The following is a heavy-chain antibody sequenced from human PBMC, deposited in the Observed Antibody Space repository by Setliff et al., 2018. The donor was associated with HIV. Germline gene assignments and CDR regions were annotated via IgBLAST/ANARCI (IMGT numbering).Heavy chain of an antibody. V-gene: IGHV3-74*01. CDR1: KFTFSKDW. J-gene: IGHJ5*02. D-gene: IGHD3-3*01. CDR2: ISGNGNTT. CDR3: VRVVTIFSTGPHFDP. Sequence: PGGSLRLSCAASKFTFSKDWMHWVRQVPGKGLVWVSRISGNGNTTTYADSVKGRFIISRDNANNTLYLQMSSLRVEDTAVYYCVRVVTIFSTGPHFDPWGQGTLVTVSS.